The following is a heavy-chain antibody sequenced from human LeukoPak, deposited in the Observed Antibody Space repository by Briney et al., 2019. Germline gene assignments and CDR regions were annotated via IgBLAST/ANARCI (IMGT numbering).Heavy chain of an antibody. CDR3: ARQGLLWFGELASWFDP. D-gene: IGHD3-10*01. V-gene: IGHV5-51*01. Sequence: GESLKISCKGSGYSFTSYWIGWVRQMPGKGLEWMGIIYPGDSDTRYSPSFQGQVTISADKSISTAYLQWSSLKASDTAMYYCARQGLLWFGELASWFDPWGQGTLVTVST. CDR2: IYPGDSDT. CDR1: GYSFTSYW. J-gene: IGHJ5*02.